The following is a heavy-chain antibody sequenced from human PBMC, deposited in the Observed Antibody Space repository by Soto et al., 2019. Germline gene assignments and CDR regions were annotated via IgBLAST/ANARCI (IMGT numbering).Heavy chain of an antibody. CDR3: ARGDSSGYSRYYFDY. J-gene: IGHJ4*02. V-gene: IGHV4-34*01. CDR2: INHSGST. D-gene: IGHD3-22*01. CDR1: GGSFSGYY. Sequence: PSETLSLTCAVYGGSFSGYYWSWIRQPPGKGLEWIGEINHSGSTNYNPSLKSRVTISVDTSKNQFSLKLSSVTAADTAVYYCARGDSSGYSRYYFDYWGQGTLVTVSS.